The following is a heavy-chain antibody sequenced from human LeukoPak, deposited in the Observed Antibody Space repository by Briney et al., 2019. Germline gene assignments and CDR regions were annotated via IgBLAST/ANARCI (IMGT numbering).Heavy chain of an antibody. V-gene: IGHV3-30*18. D-gene: IGHD3-22*01. J-gene: IGHJ4*02. CDR1: GLTFSNYG. Sequence: GGSLRVSCAASGLTFSNYGMSWVRQAPGKGLEWVAVISYDGSNKYYADSVKGRFTISRDNSKNTLYLQMNSLRAEDTAVYYCAKAIFLVDYYASSGRGPFDYCGQGTLVTVSS. CDR3: AKAIFLVDYYASSGRGPFDY. CDR2: ISYDGSNK.